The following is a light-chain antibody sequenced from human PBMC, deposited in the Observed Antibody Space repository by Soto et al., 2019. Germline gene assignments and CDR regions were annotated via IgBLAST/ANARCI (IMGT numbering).Light chain of an antibody. CDR3: LSKTSTISYV. J-gene: IGLJ1*01. CDR1: TSDVGGYNY. V-gene: IGLV2-14*01. Sequence: QSVLAQPASVSGSPGQSISISCTGTTSDVGGYNYVSWYQQHPGKVPKLLIHEVSNRPSGVSNRFSGSKSGNTASLTISGLQAEDEADYYCLSKTSTISYVFGTGTKVTVX. CDR2: EVS.